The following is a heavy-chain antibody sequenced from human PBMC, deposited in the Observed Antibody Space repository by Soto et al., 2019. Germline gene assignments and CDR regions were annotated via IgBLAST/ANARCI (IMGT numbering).Heavy chain of an antibody. CDR2: FDPEDGET. CDR1: GYTLTELS. J-gene: IGHJ6*02. D-gene: IGHD3-22*01. Sequence: ASVKVSCKVSGYTLTELSMHWVRQAPGKGLEWMGGFDPEDGETIYAQKFQGRVTMTEDTSTDTAYMELSSLRSEDTAVYYCATVHFTMIVVAPQGYGMDVWGQGTTVTVS. CDR3: ATVHFTMIVVAPQGYGMDV. V-gene: IGHV1-24*01.